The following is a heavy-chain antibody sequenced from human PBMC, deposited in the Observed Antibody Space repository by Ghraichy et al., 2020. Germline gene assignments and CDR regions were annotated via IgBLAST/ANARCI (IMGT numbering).Heavy chain of an antibody. Sequence: SETLSLTCTVSGGSISSYYWSWIRQPPGKGLEWIGYIYYSGSTNYNPSLKSRVTISVDTSKNQFSLKLSSVTAADTAVYYCARGVDSSGYYYRVPMRSYYYGMDVWGQGTTVTVSS. V-gene: IGHV4-59*01. D-gene: IGHD3-22*01. CDR1: GGSISSYY. CDR3: ARGVDSSGYYYRVPMRSYYYGMDV. CDR2: IYYSGST. J-gene: IGHJ6*02.